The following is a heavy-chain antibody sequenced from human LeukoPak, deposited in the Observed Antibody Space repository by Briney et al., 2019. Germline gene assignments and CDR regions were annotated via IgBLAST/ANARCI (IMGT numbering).Heavy chain of an antibody. CDR3: ARPGRDGYNGLIDY. CDR2: IYPGDSDT. CDR1: RYNFTNFW. J-gene: IGHJ4*02. V-gene: IGHV5-51*01. Sequence: GESLMISCQGFRYNFTNFWIGWLRQMPGKGLEWMGMIYPGDSDTRYSPSFHGHVTISADKSITTAYLQWSSLRASDTAMYFCARPGRDGYNGLIDYWGQGTLVTVSS. D-gene: IGHD5-24*01.